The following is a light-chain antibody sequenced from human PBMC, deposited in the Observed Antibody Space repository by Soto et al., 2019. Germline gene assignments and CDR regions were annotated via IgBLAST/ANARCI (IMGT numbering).Light chain of an antibody. J-gene: IGLJ1*01. Sequence: QSALTQPASVYGSPGQSITISCTGTSSDVGGYNYVSWHQQHPGKAPKLLIYDVSSRPSGVSNRFSASKSGNTASLTISGLQAEDEADYYCSSYTSSITHVFGTGTKVTVL. CDR3: SSYTSSITHV. V-gene: IGLV2-14*01. CDR1: SSDVGGYNY. CDR2: DVS.